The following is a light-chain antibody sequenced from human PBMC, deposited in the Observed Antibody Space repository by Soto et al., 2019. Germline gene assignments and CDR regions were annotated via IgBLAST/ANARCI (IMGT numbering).Light chain of an antibody. CDR2: DSS. Sequence: EIVLTQSPATLSLSPGERATLSCRASQSVGTYFAWYQQKPGQAPRLLIYDSSNRATGIPARFSGSGSGTXXXXXXSXLEPEDFAVYYCQQRSDWPSTVGGGTKVEIK. V-gene: IGKV3-11*01. CDR3: QQRSDWPST. CDR1: QSVGTY. J-gene: IGKJ4*01.